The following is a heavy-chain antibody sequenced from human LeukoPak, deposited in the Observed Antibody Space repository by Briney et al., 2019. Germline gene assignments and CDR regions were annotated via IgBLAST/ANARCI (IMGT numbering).Heavy chain of an antibody. CDR3: ARISGSYVFDY. D-gene: IGHD1-26*01. Sequence: GGSLRLSCAASGFTFSDYYMSWLRQAPGKGLEWVSYITSSSTYTNYTDSVKGRFAISRDNAKNSLYLQINSLRAEDTAVYYCARISGSYVFDYWGQGTLVTVSS. J-gene: IGHJ4*02. CDR1: GFTFSDYY. V-gene: IGHV3-11*03. CDR2: ITSSSTYT.